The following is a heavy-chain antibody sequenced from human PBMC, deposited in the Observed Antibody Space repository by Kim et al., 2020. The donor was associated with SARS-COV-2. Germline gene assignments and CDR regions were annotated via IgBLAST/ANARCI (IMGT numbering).Heavy chain of an antibody. V-gene: IGHV4-31*03. Sequence: SETLSLTCTVSGGSISSGGYYWSWIRQHPGKGLEWIGYIYYSGSTYYNPSLKSRVTISVDTSKNQFSLKPSSVTAADTAVYYCARDRGCSGGSCYPRGWFDPWGQGTLVTVSS. CDR3: ARDRGCSGGSCYPRGWFDP. D-gene: IGHD2-15*01. J-gene: IGHJ5*02. CDR2: IYYSGST. CDR1: GGSISSGGYY.